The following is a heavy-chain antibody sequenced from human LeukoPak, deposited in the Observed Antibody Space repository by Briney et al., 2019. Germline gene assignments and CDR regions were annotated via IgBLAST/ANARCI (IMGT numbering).Heavy chain of an antibody. Sequence: ASVKVSCKASGYTFTGYYMHWVRQAPGQGLEWMGIINPSGGSTTYAQKFQGRVTITRDTPTSTVYMVLSSLRSEDTAVYYCARDRYSISSLYDFWGQGTLVTVSS. CDR1: GYTFTGYY. V-gene: IGHV1-46*01. D-gene: IGHD6-6*01. CDR2: INPSGGST. CDR3: ARDRYSISSLYDF. J-gene: IGHJ4*02.